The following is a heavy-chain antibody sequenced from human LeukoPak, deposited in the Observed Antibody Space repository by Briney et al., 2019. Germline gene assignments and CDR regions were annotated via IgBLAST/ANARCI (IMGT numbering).Heavy chain of an antibody. Sequence: ASVKVACKASGYTFSDYDINWVRQAAGQGLEWMGWMNPITGSTGYVQKFRGRSIMTRDTSITTAFMELTSRTSDDTAIYYCARVKRFPTVWFDPWGQGTLVRVSS. CDR3: ARVKRFPTVWFDP. V-gene: IGHV1-8*01. D-gene: IGHD3-10*01. CDR2: MNPITGST. CDR1: GYTFSDYD. J-gene: IGHJ5*02.